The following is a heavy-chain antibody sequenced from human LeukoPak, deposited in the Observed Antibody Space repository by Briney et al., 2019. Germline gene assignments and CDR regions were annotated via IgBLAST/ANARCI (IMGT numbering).Heavy chain of an antibody. D-gene: IGHD4-17*01. V-gene: IGHV3-23*01. CDR2: ILSRGDVF. CDR3: ARDPNGNYVGAFEM. Sequence: QPGGSLRLSCAASGFSFSSFAMMWVRQAPGMGLELISAILSRGDVFFYGDSVRGRFTISRDDSTNTLFLQMNNLRADDSAVYYCARDPNGNYVGAFEMWGPGTTVTVSS. J-gene: IGHJ3*02. CDR1: GFSFSSFA.